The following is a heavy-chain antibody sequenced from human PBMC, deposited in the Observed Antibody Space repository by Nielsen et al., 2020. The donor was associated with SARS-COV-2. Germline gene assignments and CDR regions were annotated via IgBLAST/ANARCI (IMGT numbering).Heavy chain of an antibody. CDR3: TRRVAGGTMDV. J-gene: IGHJ6*02. Sequence: GGSLRLSCAASGFTFSNFAMNWVRQAPGKGLEWVSTIGVSGGGTYYADSLKGRFTISRDNSKNTLYLQMNSLGADDTAIYYCTRRVAGGTMDVWGQGTTDTVSS. CDR1: GFTFSNFA. CDR2: IGVSGGGT. D-gene: IGHD6-19*01. V-gene: IGHV3-23*01.